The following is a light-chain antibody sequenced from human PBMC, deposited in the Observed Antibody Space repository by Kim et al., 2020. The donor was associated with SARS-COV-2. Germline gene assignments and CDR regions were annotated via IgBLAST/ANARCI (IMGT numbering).Light chain of an antibody. J-gene: IGKJ1*01. CDR1: QDISNY. V-gene: IGKV1-27*01. CDR3: QKCDSAPWT. CDR2: AAS. Sequence: ASVGDRVTITCRASQDISNYLAWFQLKPGKAPKLLIYAASALQPGVPFRFSGSGSGTDFTLTVTSLQPEDVATYYCQKCDSAPWTFGQGTKVDIK.